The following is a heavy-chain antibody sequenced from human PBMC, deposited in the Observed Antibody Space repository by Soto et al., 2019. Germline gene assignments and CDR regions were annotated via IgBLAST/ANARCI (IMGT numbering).Heavy chain of an antibody. J-gene: IGHJ6*02. Sequence: PSETLSLTCTVSRDSISSSSYHWVWIRQPPGKGLEWIGTAYYSGSTHYNPSLESRVTISVDTSKNQFSLKVYSVTAADTAVYYCARHQTMDISSQRFGHYYCGMDVWGQGTTVTVSS. D-gene: IGHD5-12*01. CDR1: RDSISSSSYH. V-gene: IGHV4-39*01. CDR3: ARHQTMDISSQRFGHYYCGMDV. CDR2: AYYSGST.